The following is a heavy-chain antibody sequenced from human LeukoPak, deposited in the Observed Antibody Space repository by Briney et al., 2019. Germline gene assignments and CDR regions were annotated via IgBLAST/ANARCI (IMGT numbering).Heavy chain of an antibody. CDR3: AKAAFSRTYYFHY. V-gene: IGHV3-23*01. CDR1: GSTFSTYT. Sequence: GGSLRLSCAASGSTFSTYTMSWVRQAPGKGLEWVSAISGSGGNTYYADSVKGRFTISRDNSKNTLYLQMDSLRADDTAVYYCAKAAFSRTYYFHYWGQGTLVTASS. D-gene: IGHD3-3*02. J-gene: IGHJ4*02. CDR2: ISGSGGNT.